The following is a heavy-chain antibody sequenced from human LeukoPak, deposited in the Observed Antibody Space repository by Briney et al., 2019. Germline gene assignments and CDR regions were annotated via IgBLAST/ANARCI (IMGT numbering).Heavy chain of an antibody. CDR3: VRDRGSSSSDGFDI. J-gene: IGHJ3*02. V-gene: IGHV4-4*07. CDR2: IYTSGTT. Sequence: SETLSLTCIVSGGSISSYDWSWIRQPAGKGLEWVGRIYTSGTTKYNLFLKSRVTMFVDTSKNHLSLKVNSVTAADTAVYYRVRDRGSSSSDGFDIWGQGTRVIVSS. D-gene: IGHD6-6*01. CDR1: GGSISSYD.